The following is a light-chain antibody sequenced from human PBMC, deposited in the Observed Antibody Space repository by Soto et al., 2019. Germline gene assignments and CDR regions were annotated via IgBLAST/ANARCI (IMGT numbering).Light chain of an antibody. CDR2: DAS. Sequence: DIQMTQSPSSLSASVGDRVTITCQASQDINNYLNWNQQKPGKAPKLLIYDASNLETGVPSRFSGSGSGTDFTFTISSLQPEDIATYYCQQYDNLPLTFGGGTKVDIK. CDR3: QQYDNLPLT. CDR1: QDINNY. V-gene: IGKV1-33*01. J-gene: IGKJ4*01.